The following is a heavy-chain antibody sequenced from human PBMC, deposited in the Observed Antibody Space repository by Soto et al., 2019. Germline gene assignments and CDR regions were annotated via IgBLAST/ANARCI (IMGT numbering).Heavy chain of an antibody. J-gene: IGHJ4*02. D-gene: IGHD6-6*01. Sequence: QVQLAESGGGLVEPGGYLRISCAASGFTFSDYDMSWIRQSPGKGLEWVSFVSSSGTTMYFADSVKGRFTISRDNAKNSLYLQMNSLRAEDTAVYYCARMGPRAARPSYLGQGTLVTVSS. CDR3: ARMGPRAARPSY. CDR2: VSSSGTTM. V-gene: IGHV3-11*01. CDR1: GFTFSDYD.